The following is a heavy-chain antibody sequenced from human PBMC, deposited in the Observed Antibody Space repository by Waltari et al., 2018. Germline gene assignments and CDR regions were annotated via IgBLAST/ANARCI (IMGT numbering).Heavy chain of an antibody. V-gene: IGHV4-59*01. CDR2: ISTTGGT. J-gene: IGHJ2*01. Sequence: QVQLLQSGPGLVKPSETLSLTCTVSDGPISIFYWPWIRQPPGKGPEWIGCISTTGGTKYNPSLQSRVSFSVDTSKNQFSLRLTSVTAADTALYYCARDTGGWYYDVWGRGSLVTVSA. CDR3: ARDTGGWYYDV. D-gene: IGHD3-10*01. CDR1: DGPISIFY.